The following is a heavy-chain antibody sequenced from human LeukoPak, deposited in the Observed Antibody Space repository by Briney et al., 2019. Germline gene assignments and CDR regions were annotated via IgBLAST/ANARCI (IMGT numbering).Heavy chain of an antibody. D-gene: IGHD3-16*01. Sequence: GGSLRLSCAASGFTSNSYNMNWVRQAPGKGLEWVSSITSTSSYTFYADSVKGRFTISRDNAKNSLYLHLNSLRDEDTAIYYCARDPYNGDYGDFYYYMDVWGKGTTVTISS. CDR1: GFTSNSYN. J-gene: IGHJ6*03. CDR3: ARDPYNGDYGDFYYYMDV. V-gene: IGHV3-21*01. CDR2: ITSTSSYT.